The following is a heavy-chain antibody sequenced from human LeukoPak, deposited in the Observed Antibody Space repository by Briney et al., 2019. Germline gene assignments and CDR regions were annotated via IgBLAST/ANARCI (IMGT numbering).Heavy chain of an antibody. J-gene: IGHJ4*02. Sequence: GASVKVPCKASGYTFTSYGISWVRQAPGQGLEWMGWISAYNGNTNYAQKLQGRVTMTTDTSTSTAYMELRSLRSDDTAVYYCARVTGSGSYYKRLDYWGQGTLVTVSS. CDR3: ARVTGSGSYYKRLDY. CDR1: GYTFTSYG. CDR2: ISAYNGNT. V-gene: IGHV1-18*01. D-gene: IGHD3-10*01.